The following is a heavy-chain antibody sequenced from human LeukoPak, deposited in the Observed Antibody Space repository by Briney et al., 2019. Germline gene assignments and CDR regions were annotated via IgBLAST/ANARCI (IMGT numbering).Heavy chain of an antibody. Sequence: GGSLRLSCAASGFTFSSYWMSWVRQAPGKGLEWVANIKQDGSEKYYVDSVKGRFTISRDIAKNSLYLQMNRLRAEDTAVYYCARDKRRDYFDYWGQGTLVTVSS. J-gene: IGHJ4*02. CDR3: ARDKRRDYFDY. V-gene: IGHV3-7*01. CDR2: IKQDGSEK. CDR1: GFTFSSYW. D-gene: IGHD5-24*01.